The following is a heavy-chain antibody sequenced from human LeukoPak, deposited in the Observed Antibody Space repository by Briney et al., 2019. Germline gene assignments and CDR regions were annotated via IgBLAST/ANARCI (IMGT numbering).Heavy chain of an antibody. V-gene: IGHV4-30-2*01. CDR1: GGSISSGGYF. J-gene: IGHJ2*01. D-gene: IGHD2-8*01. CDR3: AREGDCTNGVCSRWTGYFDL. Sequence: PSETLSLTCTVSGGSISSGGYFGRWVRQPRGEGRVWLGYIYHSGITYYHSSLKSRVTISVGRSKNQFSLKLSSVTAADTAVYYCAREGDCTNGVCSRWTGYFDLWGRGTLVTVSS. CDR2: IYHSGIT.